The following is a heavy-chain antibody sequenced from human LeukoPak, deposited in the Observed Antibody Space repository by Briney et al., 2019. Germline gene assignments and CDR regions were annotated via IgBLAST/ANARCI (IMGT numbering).Heavy chain of an antibody. J-gene: IGHJ4*02. Sequence: GASVKVSCKASGYTFTGYYMHWVRQAPGQGLEWMGWINPNSGGTSYAQKFQGRVTMTRDTSISTAYMELSRLRSDDTAVYYCASYDYGGNMAFYWGQGTLVTVSS. CDR1: GYTFTGYY. D-gene: IGHD4-23*01. CDR2: INPNSGGT. V-gene: IGHV1-2*02. CDR3: ASYDYGGNMAFY.